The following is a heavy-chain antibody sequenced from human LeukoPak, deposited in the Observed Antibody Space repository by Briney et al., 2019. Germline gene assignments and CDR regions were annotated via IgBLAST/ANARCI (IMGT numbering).Heavy chain of an antibody. CDR3: ARGDSSSWYGPYYYGMDV. CDR2: IIPIFGTA. Sequence: AASVKVSCKASGGTFSSYAISWVRQAPGQGLEWMGGIIPIFGTANYAQKFQGRVTITRDTSASTAYMELSSLRSEDTAVYYCARGDSSSWYGPYYYGMDVWGQGTTVTVSS. D-gene: IGHD6-13*01. V-gene: IGHV1-69*05. CDR1: GGTFSSYA. J-gene: IGHJ6*02.